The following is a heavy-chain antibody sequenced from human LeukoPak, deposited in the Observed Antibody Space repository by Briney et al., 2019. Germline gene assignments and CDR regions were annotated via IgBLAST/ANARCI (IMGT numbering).Heavy chain of an antibody. J-gene: IGHJ4*02. CDR2: IYTSGST. V-gene: IGHV4-61*02. CDR1: GNSISSGDNY. Sequence: PSETLYLTCTVSGNSISSGDNYWSWIRQPAGKGLEWLGRIYTSGSTNYNPSLKSRVTISGDTSKNQFSLRLSSVTAADTAVYYCARASYSYDINGWVPFDYWGQGTLVTVSS. D-gene: IGHD3-22*01. CDR3: ARASYSYDINGWVPFDY.